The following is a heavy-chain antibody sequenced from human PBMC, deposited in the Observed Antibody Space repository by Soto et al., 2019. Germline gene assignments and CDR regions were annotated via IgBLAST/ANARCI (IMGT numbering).Heavy chain of an antibody. CDR1: GFSFTGYY. J-gene: IGHJ5*02. D-gene: IGHD6-6*01. V-gene: IGHV1-2*02. CDR3: AKDLTRQLAYWLDP. Sequence: WASVKVSCKASGFSFTGYYIHWLRQAPGRGLEWMGWINAHSGGTEYAQKFQGRVTLTRDTSIATAYLTLTSLTSDDTALYYCAKDLTRQLAYWLDPWGQGTQVTVSS. CDR2: INAHSGGT.